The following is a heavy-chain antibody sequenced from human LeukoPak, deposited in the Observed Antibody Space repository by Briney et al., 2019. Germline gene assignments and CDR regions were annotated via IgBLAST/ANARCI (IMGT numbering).Heavy chain of an antibody. CDR3: AKEGGTGTHFDY. V-gene: IGHV3-23*01. CDR1: GFTFSSSA. D-gene: IGHD1-7*01. CDR2: ISGSGTGT. J-gene: IGHJ4*02. Sequence: GGSLRLSCAASGFTFSSSAMSWVRQAPGKGLYWVSAISGSGTGTYYADSVKGRFTISRDNSKNTLYLQMNSLRAVDTAVYYCAKEGGTGTHFDYWGQGTLVTVSS.